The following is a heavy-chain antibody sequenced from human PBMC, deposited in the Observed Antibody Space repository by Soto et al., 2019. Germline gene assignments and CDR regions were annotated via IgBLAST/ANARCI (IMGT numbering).Heavy chain of an antibody. J-gene: IGHJ4*02. CDR3: ARAPPRITMVRGADYFDY. V-gene: IGHV4-59*01. CDR2: IYYSGST. CDR1: GGSISNYY. D-gene: IGHD3-10*01. Sequence: SETLSLTCTASGGSISNYYWSWIRQPPGKGLEWIGYIYYSGSTNYNPSLKSRVTISVDTSKNQFSLKLSSVTAADTAVYYCARAPPRITMVRGADYFDYWGQGTLVTVSS.